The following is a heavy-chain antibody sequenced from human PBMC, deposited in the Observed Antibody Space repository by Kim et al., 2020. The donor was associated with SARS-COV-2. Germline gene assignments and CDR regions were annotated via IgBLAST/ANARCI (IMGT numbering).Heavy chain of an antibody. V-gene: IGHV5-51*01. CDR3: ARHASGNPTSGMDV. J-gene: IGHJ6*02. Sequence: SPSFQGQVTISADKSISTAYLQWSSLKASDTAMYYCARHASGNPTSGMDVWGQGTTVTVSS. D-gene: IGHD2-15*01.